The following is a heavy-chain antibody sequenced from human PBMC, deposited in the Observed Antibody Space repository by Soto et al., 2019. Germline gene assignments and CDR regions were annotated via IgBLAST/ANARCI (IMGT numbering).Heavy chain of an antibody. V-gene: IGHV3-48*03. Sequence: ESGGGFVQPGGSLRIPCAASGFTFSSYEMNWVRQAPGKGLEWVSYISSSGTTIYYADSVKGRFTISRDNAKNSLYLQINSLRAEDTAVYYCAREVRPGCVDYWGQGTLVTVSS. J-gene: IGHJ4*02. CDR1: GFTFSSYE. CDR2: ISSSGTTI. D-gene: IGHD6-19*01. CDR3: AREVRPGCVDY.